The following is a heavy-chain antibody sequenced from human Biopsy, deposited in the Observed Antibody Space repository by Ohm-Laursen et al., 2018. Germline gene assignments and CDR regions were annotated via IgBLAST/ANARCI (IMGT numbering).Heavy chain of an antibody. CDR2: NIPILGTG. CDR3: ATKLTGYFHH. D-gene: IGHD3-9*01. V-gene: IGHV1-69*06. J-gene: IGHJ1*01. CDR1: EGTFSNYG. Sequence: ESSVKVSCKVPEGTFSNYGVNWVRQAPGQGLEWLGGNIPILGTGNYARQFQDRVTVVADTSTSTATMELRSLRSDDTAVYYCATKLTGYFHHWGQGTLVIVSS.